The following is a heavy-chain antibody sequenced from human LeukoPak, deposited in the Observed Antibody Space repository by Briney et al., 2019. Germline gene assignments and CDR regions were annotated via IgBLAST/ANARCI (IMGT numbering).Heavy chain of an antibody. CDR1: GFTFSSYW. V-gene: IGHV3-74*01. CDR3: ARGSRPVYNLLTGKRYFDY. D-gene: IGHD3-9*01. CDR2: INNDGSIT. Sequence: PGGSLRLSCAASGFTFSSYWMHWVRQDPGKGLVWVSHINNDGSITNYADSVKGRFTISRDNAKNTLYLQMNSLRAEDTAVYYCARGSRPVYNLLTGKRYFDYWGQGTLLTVSS. J-gene: IGHJ4*02.